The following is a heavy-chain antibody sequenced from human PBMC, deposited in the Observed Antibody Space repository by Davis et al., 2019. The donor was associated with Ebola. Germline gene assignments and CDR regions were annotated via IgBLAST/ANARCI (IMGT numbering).Heavy chain of an antibody. J-gene: IGHJ4*02. D-gene: IGHD2-15*01. CDR3: ARLREDSGGSRGFAY. CDR2: IYPGDSDT. V-gene: IGHV5-51*01. Sequence: GESLKISCKGSGYSFTSYWIGWVRQMPGKGLEWMGIIYPGDSDTRYSPSFQGQVTISADKSISTAYLQWSSLKASDTAMYYCARLREDSGGSRGFAYWGQGTLVTVSS. CDR1: GYSFTSYW.